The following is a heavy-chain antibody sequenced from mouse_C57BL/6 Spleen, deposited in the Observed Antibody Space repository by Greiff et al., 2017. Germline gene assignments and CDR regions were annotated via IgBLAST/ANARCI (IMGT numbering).Heavy chain of an antibody. Sequence: EVQLQQSGAELVRPGASVKLSCTASGFNIKDYYMHWVKQRPEQGLEWIGRIDPEDGDTEYAPKFQGKATMTADPSSNKASLQLSSLTSEDTAVYYCTPYDYDRQFAYWGQGTLVTVSA. CDR3: TPYDYDRQFAY. D-gene: IGHD2-4*01. J-gene: IGHJ3*01. V-gene: IGHV14-1*01. CDR2: IDPEDGDT. CDR1: GFNIKDYY.